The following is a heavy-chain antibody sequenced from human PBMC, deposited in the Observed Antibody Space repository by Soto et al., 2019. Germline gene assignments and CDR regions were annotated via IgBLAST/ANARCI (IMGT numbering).Heavy chain of an antibody. CDR1: GYTLTELS. Sequence: GASVKVSCKVSGYTLTELSMHWVRQAPGKGLEWMGGFDPEDGETIYAQKFQGRVTMTEDTSTDTAYMELSSLRSEDTAVYYCATGIQLLWFGELLDPFDYWGQGTLVPVS. CDR3: ATGIQLLWFGELLDPFDY. J-gene: IGHJ4*02. D-gene: IGHD3-10*01. CDR2: FDPEDGET. V-gene: IGHV1-24*01.